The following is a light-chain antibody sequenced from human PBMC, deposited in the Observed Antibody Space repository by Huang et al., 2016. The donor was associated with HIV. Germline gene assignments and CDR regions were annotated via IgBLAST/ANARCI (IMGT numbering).Light chain of an antibody. CDR1: QGISRY. CDR3: QQLNTYPVT. J-gene: IGKJ4*01. CDR2: AAS. V-gene: IGKV1-9*01. Sequence: IQLTQSPSSLSASIGDRVTITCRARQGISRYLDWYQQKPGKAPKLPIYAASTLQSGVPSRFCGSGSETDFTLIISSLQPEDFATYYCQQLNTYPVTFGGGTKVEIK.